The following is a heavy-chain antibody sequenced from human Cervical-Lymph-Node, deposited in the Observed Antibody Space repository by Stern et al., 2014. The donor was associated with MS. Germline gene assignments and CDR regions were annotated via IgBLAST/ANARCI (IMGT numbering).Heavy chain of an antibody. D-gene: IGHD1-26*01. CDR3: ARGGGLVGYFDY. CDR2: ITPVFGTT. V-gene: IGHV1-69*06. CDR1: GDTFSSYA. Sequence: QVQLVQSGAEVKKPGSSVKVSCKASGDTFSSYAINWVRQVPGQGLEWMGGITPVFGTTNYAQKFQGRVTITADKSTNTAYMELMTLRSEDTAVYFCARGGGLVGYFDYWGQGTLVSVPP. J-gene: IGHJ4*02.